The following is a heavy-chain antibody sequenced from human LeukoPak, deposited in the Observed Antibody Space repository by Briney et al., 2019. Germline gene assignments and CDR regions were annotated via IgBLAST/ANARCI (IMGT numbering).Heavy chain of an antibody. Sequence: GGSLRLSCAASEFNFNTSPMNWLRQAPGKGLEWVSSISLGGKYIYYADAVKGRFTISRDNAKNSLYLQMNSLRAEDTAVYYCAELGITMIGGVWGKGTTVTISS. CDR1: EFNFNTSP. CDR2: ISLGGKYI. CDR3: AELGITMIGGV. V-gene: IGHV3-21*01. J-gene: IGHJ6*04. D-gene: IGHD3-10*02.